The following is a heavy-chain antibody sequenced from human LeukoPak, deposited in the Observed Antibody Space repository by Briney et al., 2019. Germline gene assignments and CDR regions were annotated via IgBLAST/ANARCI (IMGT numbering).Heavy chain of an antibody. V-gene: IGHV4-39*01. CDR1: GGSISSSSYY. CDR3: ARQLYSGTAAGY. D-gene: IGHD1-26*01. J-gene: IGHJ4*02. CDR2: IYYSGST. Sequence: SETLSLTCTVSGGSISSSSYYWGWIRQPPGKRLEWIGSIYYSGSTYYNPSLKSRVTISVDTSKNQFSLKLSSVTAADTAVYYCARQLYSGTAAGYWGQGTLVTVSS.